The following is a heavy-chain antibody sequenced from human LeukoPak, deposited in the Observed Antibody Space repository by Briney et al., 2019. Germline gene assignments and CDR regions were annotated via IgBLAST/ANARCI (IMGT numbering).Heavy chain of an antibody. CDR3: AADHQFSGWESAYGMDV. Sequence: PGTSVKVSCKASGFSFTTSAMQWVRQARGQRLEWMGWIVVGSGHTRYAQKFQERITITRDMSTSTAYMQLSSLRSEDTAVYYCAADHQFSGWESAYGMDVWGQGTTVTVSS. D-gene: IGHD6-19*01. CDR1: GFSFTTSA. V-gene: IGHV1-58*02. CDR2: IVVGSGHT. J-gene: IGHJ6*02.